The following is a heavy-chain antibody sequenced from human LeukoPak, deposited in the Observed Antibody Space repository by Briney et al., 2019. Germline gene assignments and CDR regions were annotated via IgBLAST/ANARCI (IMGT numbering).Heavy chain of an antibody. CDR1: GFTFNSYA. Sequence: GGSLRLSCAASGFTFNSYAMHWVRQPPGKGLEWVAFIRFDGSTKDYSDSVKGRFSISRDNSKNILYLQMNSLRPEDTALYYCAKVGGDLSGELHPGDYWGQGTLVTVSS. D-gene: IGHD7-27*01. CDR2: IRFDGSTK. J-gene: IGHJ4*02. V-gene: IGHV3-30*02. CDR3: AKVGGDLSGELHPGDY.